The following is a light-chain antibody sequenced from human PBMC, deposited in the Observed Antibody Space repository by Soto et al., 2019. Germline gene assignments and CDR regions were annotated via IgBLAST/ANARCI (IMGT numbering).Light chain of an antibody. V-gene: IGKV3-15*01. Sequence: EVVMTQSPATLSVSPGERATLSCRASQTVSSNLAWYQQRPGQAPRLLIYGASTRATGIPARFSGNGSGTEFTLTISSLQSEDFAVYHCQQYNNWPRTFGQGTKVEIK. CDR3: QQYNNWPRT. J-gene: IGKJ1*01. CDR1: QTVSSN. CDR2: GAS.